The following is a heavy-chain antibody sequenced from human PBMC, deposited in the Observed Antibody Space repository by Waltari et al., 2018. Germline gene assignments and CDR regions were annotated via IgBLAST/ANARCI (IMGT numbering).Heavy chain of an antibody. D-gene: IGHD6-13*01. V-gene: IGHV3-7*01. J-gene: IGHJ4*02. CDR3: TRGGDDSSWYWRN. CDR1: GFTFSNNW. CDR2: INQDGSDK. Sequence: EVQLVESGGGLVQPGGSLRLSCAASGFTFSNNWRTWVRQAPGEGGGWVANINQDGSDKYSVESVKGRFTISRDNAKNSLYLQLNSLRADDTAVYYCTRGGDDSSWYWRNWGQGTLVTVSS.